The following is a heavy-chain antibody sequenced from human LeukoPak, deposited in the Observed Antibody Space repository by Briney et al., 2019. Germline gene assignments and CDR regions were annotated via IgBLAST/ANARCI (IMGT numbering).Heavy chain of an antibody. CDR1: GGSISSCSYY. CDR3: ASTYSSGWYYFDY. J-gene: IGHJ4*02. V-gene: IGHV4-39*01. CDR2: IYYSGST. Sequence: SETLSLTCTVSGGSISSCSYYWGWIRQPPGKGLEWIGSIYYSGSTYYNPSLKSRVTISVDTSKNQFSLKLSSVTAADTAVYYCASTYSSGWYYFDYWGQGTLVTVSS. D-gene: IGHD6-19*01.